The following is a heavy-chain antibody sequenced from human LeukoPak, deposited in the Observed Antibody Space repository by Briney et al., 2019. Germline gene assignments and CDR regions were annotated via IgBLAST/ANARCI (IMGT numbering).Heavy chain of an antibody. Sequence: GGSLRLSCAASGFTFSSYEMNWVRQAPGKGLEWVSYFSVGGTLIYYADSVKGRFTISRDNANNALYLQMSSLRAEDTAVYYCARDLKDDYPEDVLDLWGQGTMVTVSS. D-gene: IGHD5-24*01. CDR3: ARDLKDDYPEDVLDL. CDR2: FSVGGTLI. J-gene: IGHJ3*01. V-gene: IGHV3-48*03. CDR1: GFTFSSYE.